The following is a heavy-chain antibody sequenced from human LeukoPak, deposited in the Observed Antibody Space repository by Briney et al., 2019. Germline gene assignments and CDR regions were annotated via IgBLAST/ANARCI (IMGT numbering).Heavy chain of an antibody. D-gene: IGHD3-10*01. J-gene: IGHJ4*02. CDR3: ARGHRMVRGVIVRYYFDY. V-gene: IGHV1-18*01. Sequence: ASVKVSCKASGYTFTSYGISWVRQAPGQGLEWMGWISAYNGNTNYAQKLQGRVTMTTDTSTSTAYMELRSLRSDDTAVYYCARGHRMVRGVIVRYYFDYWGQGTLVTVSS. CDR1: GYTFTSYG. CDR2: ISAYNGNT.